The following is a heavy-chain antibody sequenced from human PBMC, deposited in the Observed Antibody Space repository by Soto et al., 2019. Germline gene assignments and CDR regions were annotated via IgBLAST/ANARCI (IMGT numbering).Heavy chain of an antibody. Sequence: PGWSLRLSCASSAASGFTFSGSAMHWVRQASGKGLEWVGRIRSKTNSYATAYAASVKGRFTISRDDSKNTAYLQMNSLKTEDTAVYYCTRDPRNYYDSSGSANWFDPWGQGTLVTVSS. V-gene: IGHV3-73*01. J-gene: IGHJ5*02. D-gene: IGHD3-22*01. CDR2: IRSKTNSYAT. CDR3: TRDPRNYYDSSGSANWFDP. CDR1: GFTFSGSA.